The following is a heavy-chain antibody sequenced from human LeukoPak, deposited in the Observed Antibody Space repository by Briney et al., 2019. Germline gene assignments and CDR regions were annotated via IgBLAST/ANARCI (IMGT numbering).Heavy chain of an antibody. D-gene: IGHD3-22*01. CDR3: ARDEKLYYYDSIGLDY. CDR2: ISSSSSYI. J-gene: IGHJ4*02. CDR1: GFTFSSYS. V-gene: IGHV3-21*01. Sequence: GGSLRLSCAASGFTFSSYSMNWVRQAPGKGLEWVSSISSSSSYIYYADSVKGRFTISRDNAKNSLYLQMNSLRAEDTAVYYCARDEKLYYYDSIGLDYWGQGTLVTVSS.